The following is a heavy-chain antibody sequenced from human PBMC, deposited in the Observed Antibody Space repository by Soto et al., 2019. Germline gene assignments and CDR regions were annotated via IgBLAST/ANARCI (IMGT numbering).Heavy chain of an antibody. CDR1: GYSFTSSY. Sequence: ASVKVSCKASGYSFTSSYMHWVRQAPGQGLEWMGIINPSGGTTRYAEKFQGRVSMTRDTSTSTVYMELSSLRSEDTAVYYCATDYDSSGSDYWYFDLWGRGTLVTVSS. D-gene: IGHD3-22*01. CDR2: INPSGGTT. V-gene: IGHV1-46*01. CDR3: ATDYDSSGSDYWYFDL. J-gene: IGHJ2*01.